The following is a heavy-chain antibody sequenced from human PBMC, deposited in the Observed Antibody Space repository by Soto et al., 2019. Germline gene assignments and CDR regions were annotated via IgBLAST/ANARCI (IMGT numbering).Heavy chain of an antibody. D-gene: IGHD1-1*01. Sequence: SVRLSCQASGDTMSSYAISWVRQNPRQGREWMGGIIPIFGTATYSQKFQGRLTMTAAESTSTAYMELCSLRAEATSVCACARDWKLKIPAPQASAAFDIWGQGAMDTV. V-gene: IGHV1-69*13. CDR3: ARDWKLKIPAPQASAAFDI. CDR2: IIPIFGTA. J-gene: IGHJ3*02. CDR1: GDTMSSYA.